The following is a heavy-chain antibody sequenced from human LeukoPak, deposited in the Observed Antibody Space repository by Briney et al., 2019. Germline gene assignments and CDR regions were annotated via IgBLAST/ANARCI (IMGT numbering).Heavy chain of an antibody. V-gene: IGHV3-53*01. D-gene: IGHD3-10*01. CDR1: GFTLSSYA. Sequence: GGSLRLSCAASGFTLSSYAMSWVRQAPGKGLEWVSVIYSGGSTYYADSVKGRFTISRDNSKNTLYLQMNSLRAEDTAVYYCARGSYGSGSYYNLDAFDTWGQGTMVTVSS. CDR2: IYSGGST. J-gene: IGHJ3*02. CDR3: ARGSYGSGSYYNLDAFDT.